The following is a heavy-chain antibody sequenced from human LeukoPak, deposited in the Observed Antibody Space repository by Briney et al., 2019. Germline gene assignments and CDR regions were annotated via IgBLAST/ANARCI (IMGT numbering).Heavy chain of an antibody. D-gene: IGHD5-18*01. CDR1: GFTVSSNY. CDR3: ARAGYSYGSIYFDY. Sequence: AGGSLRLSCAASGFTVSSNYMSWVRQAPGKGLEWVSVIYSGGSTYYADSVKGRFTISRDNSKNTLYLQMNSPRAEDTAVYYCARAGYSYGSIYFDYWGQGTLVTVSS. J-gene: IGHJ4*02. V-gene: IGHV3-53*01. CDR2: IYSGGST.